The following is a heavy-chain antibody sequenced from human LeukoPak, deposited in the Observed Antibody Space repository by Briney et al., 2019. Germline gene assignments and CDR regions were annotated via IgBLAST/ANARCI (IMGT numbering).Heavy chain of an antibody. Sequence: ASVKVPCKASGGTFSSYAISWARQAPGQGLEWMGGIIPIFGTANYAQKFQGRVTITADESTSTAYMELSSLRSGDTAVYYCARVVVDPRYYYYYMDVWGKGTTVTVSS. D-gene: IGHD2-2*01. CDR1: GGTFSSYA. V-gene: IGHV1-69*13. J-gene: IGHJ6*03. CDR2: IIPIFGTA. CDR3: ARVVVDPRYYYYYMDV.